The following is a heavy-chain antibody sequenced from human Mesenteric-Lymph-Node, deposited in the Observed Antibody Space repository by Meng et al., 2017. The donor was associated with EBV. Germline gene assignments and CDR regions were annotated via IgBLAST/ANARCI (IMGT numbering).Heavy chain of an antibody. CDR3: ARRREYSSGWPIDY. Sequence: VQLQESGPGLVKPSGTLALTCAVSGDSLTSTNWWSWVRQPPGKGLEWIGEIFHSGITNYNPSLKSRITLSVDKSKNLFSLNLSSVTAADTAVYFCARRREYSSGWPIDYWGQGTLVTVSS. V-gene: IGHV4-4*02. D-gene: IGHD6-19*01. J-gene: IGHJ4*02. CDR1: GDSLTSTNW. CDR2: IFHSGIT.